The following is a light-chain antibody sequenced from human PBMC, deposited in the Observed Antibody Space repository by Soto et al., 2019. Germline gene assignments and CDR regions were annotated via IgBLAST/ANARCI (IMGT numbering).Light chain of an antibody. CDR1: QGIRDE. CDR3: LQDYDYPRT. J-gene: IGKJ1*01. V-gene: IGKV1-6*01. CDR2: AAS. Sequence: ALQVTKSPSSVSASVAERVTITWRASQGIRDELGRYQQKAGKAPNLLISAASRLQSGVPSRFSGRGSGTDFILTISSLQPEDFATYYCLQDYDYPRTCGQGTNLDIK.